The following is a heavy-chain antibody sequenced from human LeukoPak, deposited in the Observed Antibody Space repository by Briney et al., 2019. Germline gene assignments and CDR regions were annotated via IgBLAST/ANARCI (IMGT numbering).Heavy chain of an antibody. CDR2: ISSNGGST. J-gene: IGHJ3*02. V-gene: IGHV3-64D*06. CDR1: GFTFSSYA. D-gene: IGHD3-16*01. CDR3: VNTGIMTTFGGDGLGAFDI. Sequence: GGSLRLSCSASGFTFSSYAMHWVRQAPGKGLEYVSAISSNGGSTCYADSVKGRFTISRDNSKNTLYLQMSSLRAEDTAVYYCVNTGIMTTFGGDGLGAFDILGQGTMVTVSS.